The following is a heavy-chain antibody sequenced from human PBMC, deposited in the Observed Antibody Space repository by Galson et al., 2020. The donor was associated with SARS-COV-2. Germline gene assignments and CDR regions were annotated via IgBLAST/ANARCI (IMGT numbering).Heavy chain of an antibody. CDR2: ISPMLNIT. CDR1: GGTFSSYT. CDR3: ARLSSKTGSDF. J-gene: IGHJ4*02. Sequence: KISCQASGGTFSSYTLSWVRQAPGQGLEWMGRISPMLNITYYAQHLQGRLTISADESTGTCGMELSSLRSEDTAIYYCARLSSKTGSDFWGQGTLVTVSS. V-gene: IGHV1-69*02. D-gene: IGHD3-9*01.